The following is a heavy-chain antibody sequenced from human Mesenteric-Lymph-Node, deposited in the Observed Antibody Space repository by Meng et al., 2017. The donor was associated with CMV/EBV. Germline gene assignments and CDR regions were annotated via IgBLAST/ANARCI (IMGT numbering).Heavy chain of an antibody. CDR3: ATSTFEVVIRDAFDL. D-gene: IGHD3-3*01. J-gene: IGHJ3*01. CDR1: GGSFSGYY. V-gene: IGHV4-34*01. CDR2: INHSGST. Sequence: SETLSLTCAVYGGSFSGYYWSWIRQPPGKGLEWIGEINHSGSTNYNPSLKSRVTISVDTSKNQFSLKLSSVTAADTAVYYCATSTFEVVIRDAFDLWGQGTMVTVSS.